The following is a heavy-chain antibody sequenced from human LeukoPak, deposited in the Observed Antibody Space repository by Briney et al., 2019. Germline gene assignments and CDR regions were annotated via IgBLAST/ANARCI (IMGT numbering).Heavy chain of an antibody. CDR2: INPNSGGT. V-gene: IGHV1-2*02. CDR3: ARVVASRRSYGDYGFDY. D-gene: IGHD4-17*01. CDR1: GYTFTGYY. Sequence: ASVNLSCKASGYTFTGYYMHWVRQAPGQGLEWMGWINPNSGGTNNAQKFQARVTMTRDTSISTAYVELSRLRSDDTSVYYCARVVASRRSYGDYGFDYWGQGTLVTVSS. J-gene: IGHJ4*02.